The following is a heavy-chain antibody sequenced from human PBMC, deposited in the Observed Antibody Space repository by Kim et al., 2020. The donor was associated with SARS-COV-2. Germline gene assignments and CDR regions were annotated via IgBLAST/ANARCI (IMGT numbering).Heavy chain of an antibody. V-gene: IGHV3-74*01. CDR3: TRDTRGWRALWYFDL. Sequence: GGSLILSCSASGFDFSAYWMHWVRQAPGKGLVWVSSINTDGSTTTYADSVKDRFTISRDNAKNTLYLQVNNLTPDDTAVYFCTRDTRGWRALWYFDLGGR. J-gene: IGHJ2*01. CDR1: GFDFSAYW. D-gene: IGHD1-1*01. CDR2: INTDGSTT.